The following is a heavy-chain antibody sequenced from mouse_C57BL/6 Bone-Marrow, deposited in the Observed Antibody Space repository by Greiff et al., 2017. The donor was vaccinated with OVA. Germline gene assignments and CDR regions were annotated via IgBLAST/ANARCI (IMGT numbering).Heavy chain of an antibody. J-gene: IGHJ2*02. CDR1: GYTFTNYW. D-gene: IGHD1-1*01. Sequence: QVQLQQPGAELVRPGTSVKLSCKASGYTFTNYWMHWVKQRPGQGLEWIGLIAPSDSYINYHQKFKGRATLTVDTSTSTAYMHLSSLTSEDSAIYCYSHYGSRLYIHYWGQGTSLTGSS. V-gene: IGHV1-59*01. CDR3: SHYGSRLYIHY. CDR2: IAPSDSYI.